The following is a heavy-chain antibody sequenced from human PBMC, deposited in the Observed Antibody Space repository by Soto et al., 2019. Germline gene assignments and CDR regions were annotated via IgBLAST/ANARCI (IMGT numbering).Heavy chain of an antibody. Sequence: EVQLLESGGGLVQPGGSLRLSCAASGFTFSSYAMSWVRQAPGKGLEWVSAISGSGGSTYYADSVKGRFTISRDNSKNTLYLQMNSRRAEDTAVYYCAKDCESGGYYYGSGTPYYYGMDVWGQGTTVTVSS. CDR1: GFTFSSYA. J-gene: IGHJ6*02. D-gene: IGHD3-10*01. V-gene: IGHV3-23*01. CDR2: ISGSGGST. CDR3: AKDCESGGYYYGSGTPYYYGMDV.